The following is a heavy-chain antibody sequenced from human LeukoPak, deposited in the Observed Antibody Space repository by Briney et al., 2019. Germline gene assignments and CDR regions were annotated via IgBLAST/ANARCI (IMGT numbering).Heavy chain of an antibody. Sequence: SETLSLTCTVSGGSISSYYWSWIRQPAGKGLEWIGRIYTSGSTNYNPSLKSRVTISVDTSKNQFSLKLRSVTAADTAVYYCVSLRKRGGAFDNWGQGTMVTVSS. CDR1: GGSISSYY. J-gene: IGHJ3*02. CDR2: IYTSGST. V-gene: IGHV4-4*07. CDR3: VSLRKRGGAFDN.